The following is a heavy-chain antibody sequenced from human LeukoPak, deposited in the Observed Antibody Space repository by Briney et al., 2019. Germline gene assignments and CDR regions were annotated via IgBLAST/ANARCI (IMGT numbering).Heavy chain of an antibody. D-gene: IGHD3/OR15-3a*01. J-gene: IGHJ4*02. CDR2: INHSGST. CDR3: ARQTGSGLFILP. V-gene: IGHV4-34*01. Sequence: SETLSLTCAVYGGSFSGYYWNWIRQPPGKGLEWIGEINHSGSTNYNPSLKSRVTISIDTSKNQFSLKLTSVTAADTAVYYCARQTGSGLFILPGGQGTLVTVSS. CDR1: GGSFSGYY.